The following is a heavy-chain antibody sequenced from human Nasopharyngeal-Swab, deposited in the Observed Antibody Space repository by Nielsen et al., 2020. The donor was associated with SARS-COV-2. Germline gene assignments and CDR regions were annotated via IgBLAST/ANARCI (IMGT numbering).Heavy chain of an antibody. CDR2: IIPIFGTA. CDR3: TTKLGDAFDI. CDR1: GGTFSSYA. Sequence: SVKDSCKASGGTFSSYAISWGRHAPGQGLEWMGGIIPIFGTANYAQKFQGRVTITADESTSTAYMELSGLRSEDTAVYYCTTKLGDAFDIWGQGTMVTVSS. J-gene: IGHJ3*02. D-gene: IGHD4-17*01. V-gene: IGHV1-69*13.